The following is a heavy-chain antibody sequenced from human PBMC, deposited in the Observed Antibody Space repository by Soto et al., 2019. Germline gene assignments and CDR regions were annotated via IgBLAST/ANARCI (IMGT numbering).Heavy chain of an antibody. Sequence: QVQLQQWGAGPLRPLETLSLTCGVSGGSFSGYYWAWIRQSPGKGLEWIGEINDRGSINYNPSLKSRVRISVDPSKKHYSLNLRSVTAADTAVYYCARESHDILTGPPWVWYFDLWGRGTLVTVSS. CDR2: INDRGSI. CDR3: ARESHDILTGPPWVWYFDL. V-gene: IGHV4-34*01. D-gene: IGHD3-9*01. J-gene: IGHJ2*01. CDR1: GGSFSGYY.